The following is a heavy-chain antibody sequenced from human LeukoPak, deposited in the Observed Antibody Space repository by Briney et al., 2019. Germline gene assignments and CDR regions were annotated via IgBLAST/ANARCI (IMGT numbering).Heavy chain of an antibody. CDR3: ASYGSGSYYTFDY. CDR2: IYHSGST. J-gene: IGHJ4*02. CDR1: GGSISSSNW. D-gene: IGHD3-10*01. Sequence: SETLSLTCTVSGGSISSSNWWSWVRQPPGKGLEWIGEIYHSGSTNYNPSLKSRVTISVDKSKNQFSLKLSSVTAADTAVYYCASYGSGSYYTFDYWGQGTLVTVSS. V-gene: IGHV4-4*02.